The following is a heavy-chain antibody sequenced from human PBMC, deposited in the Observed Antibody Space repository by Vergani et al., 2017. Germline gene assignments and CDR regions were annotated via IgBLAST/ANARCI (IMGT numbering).Heavy chain of an antibody. CDR1: GGTFSSYA. CDR3: ARASPPYGVPPYWYFDL. Sequence: QVQLVQSGAEVKKPGSSVKVSCKASGGTFSSYAISWVRQAPGQGLEWMGGIIPIFGTANYAQKFQGRVTITADESTSTAYMELSSLRSKDTAVYYCARASPPYGVPPYWYFDLWGRGTLVTVSS. CDR2: IIPIFGTA. D-gene: IGHD4-17*01. J-gene: IGHJ2*01. V-gene: IGHV1-69*01.